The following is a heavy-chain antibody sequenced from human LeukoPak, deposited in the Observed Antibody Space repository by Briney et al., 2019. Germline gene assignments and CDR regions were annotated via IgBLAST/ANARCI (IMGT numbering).Heavy chain of an antibody. J-gene: IGHJ4*02. D-gene: IGHD6-13*01. V-gene: IGHV1-18*01. CDR3: ARVRSRSSSLPLDY. Sequence: ASVKVSCKASGYPFTTYGISWVRQAPGQGLEWMGWISAYNGNTNYAQKLQGRVTMTTDTSTSTAYMELRSLRSDDTAVYYCARVRSRSSSLPLDYWGQGTLVTVS. CDR1: GYPFTTYG. CDR2: ISAYNGNT.